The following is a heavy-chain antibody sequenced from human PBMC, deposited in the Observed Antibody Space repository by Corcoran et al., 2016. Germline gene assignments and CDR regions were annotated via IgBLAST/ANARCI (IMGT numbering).Heavy chain of an antibody. D-gene: IGHD3-10*01. CDR2: IFSSDEK. J-gene: IGHJ4*02. Sequence: QVTLKESGPVLVKPTETLTLTCTVSWFSLSIARMGVSWNRQPPGKALEWLAHIFSSDEKSYSTSLKSRLPISKDTSKSQVVLTMTNMDPVDTAKYYCARIREGFGAPSDYWGQGTLVTVSS. V-gene: IGHV2-26*01. CDR3: ARIREGFGAPSDY. CDR1: WFSLSIARMG.